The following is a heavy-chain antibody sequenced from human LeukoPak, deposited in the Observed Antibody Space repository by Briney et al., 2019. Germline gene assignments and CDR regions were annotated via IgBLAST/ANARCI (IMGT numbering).Heavy chain of an antibody. V-gene: IGHV3-48*03. CDR2: ISSSGRTT. J-gene: IGHJ4*02. Sequence: PGGSLRLSCAVSGLTFSSYEMNWVRQAPGKGLEWVSYISSSGRTTYYADSVKGRFTTSRDNAKNSLYLQMNTLRAEDTALYYCAREGYYGSGSYYRGTFDYWGQGTLVTVSS. CDR3: AREGYYGSGSYYRGTFDY. D-gene: IGHD3-10*01. CDR1: GLTFSSYE.